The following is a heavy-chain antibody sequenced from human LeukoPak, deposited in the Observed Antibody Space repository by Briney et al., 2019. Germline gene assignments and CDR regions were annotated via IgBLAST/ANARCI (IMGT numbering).Heavy chain of an antibody. V-gene: IGHV4-61*01. Sequence: SETLSLTCTVSGGSISDSSYYWSWIRQPPGKGLEWIGYIYYSGSTNYNPSLKSRVTISVDTSKNQFSPKLSSVTAADTAVYCCARGGLGYDFWSGYYASYDYWGQGTLVTVSS. CDR2: IYYSGST. J-gene: IGHJ4*02. CDR1: GGSISDSSYY. D-gene: IGHD3-3*01. CDR3: ARGGLGYDFWSGYYASYDY.